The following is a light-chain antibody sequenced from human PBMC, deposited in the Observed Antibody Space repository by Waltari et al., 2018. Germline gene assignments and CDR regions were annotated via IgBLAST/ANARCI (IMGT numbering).Light chain of an antibody. J-gene: IGLJ3*02. Sequence: QSVLTQPPSASGTPGQRVTITCSGSSSNIGSNAVNWYQQLPGTAPKHLSFRGNQRPSGVPDRCSGSRSGTSASLAISGLQSEDEADYYCSTWDASLNAWVFGGGTKLIVL. CDR2: RGN. CDR1: SSNIGSNA. CDR3: STWDASLNAWV. V-gene: IGLV1-44*01.